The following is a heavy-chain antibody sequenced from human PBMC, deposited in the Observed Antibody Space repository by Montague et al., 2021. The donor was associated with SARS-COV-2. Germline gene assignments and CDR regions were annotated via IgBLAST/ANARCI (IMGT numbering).Heavy chain of an antibody. CDR1: GDSITTYY. CDR3: ARGVYSRVIFVVSPRYYFDY. V-gene: IGHV4-59*12. CDR2: IYYTGTT. Sequence: SETLSLTCSVSGDSITTYYWSWIRQSPGRGLEWIGHIYYTGTTKYDPSLKSRVTISVDTSRKQVSLRLTSVTAADTATYYCARGVYSRVIFVVSPRYYFDYWGQGNMVAVSA. D-gene: IGHD4-11*01. J-gene: IGHJ4*02.